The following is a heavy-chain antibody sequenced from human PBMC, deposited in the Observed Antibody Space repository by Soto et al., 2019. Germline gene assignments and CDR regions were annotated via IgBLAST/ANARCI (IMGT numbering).Heavy chain of an antibody. Sequence: ASVKVSCKASGYTSTSYAMHWVCQATGQRLEWMGWINAGNGNTKYSQKFQGRFTISRDNSKNTLYLQMNSLRAEDTAVYYCARDGNYYDSSGPCFDYWGQGTLVTVSS. D-gene: IGHD3-22*01. V-gene: IGHV1-3*01. CDR3: ARDGNYYDSSGPCFDY. CDR2: INAGNGNT. J-gene: IGHJ4*02. CDR1: GYTSTSYA.